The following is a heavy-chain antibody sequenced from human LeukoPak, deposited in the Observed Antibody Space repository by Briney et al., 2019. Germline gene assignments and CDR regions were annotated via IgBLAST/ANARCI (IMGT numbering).Heavy chain of an antibody. V-gene: IGHV4-34*01. J-gene: IGHJ5*02. D-gene: IGHD3-16*02. Sequence: SETLSLTCAVYGGSFSGYYWSWIRQPPGKGLEWIGTFYYSGSTYYNPSLKSRVTISVDTSKNQFSLKLSSVTAADTAVYYCARALGRVSWFDPWGQGTLVTVSS. CDR1: GGSFSGYY. CDR3: ARALGRVSWFDP. CDR2: FYYSGST.